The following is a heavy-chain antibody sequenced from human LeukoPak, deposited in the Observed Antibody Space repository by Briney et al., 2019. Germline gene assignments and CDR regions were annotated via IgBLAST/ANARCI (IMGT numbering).Heavy chain of an antibody. CDR1: GFTFSTYS. V-gene: IGHV3-21*01. CDR3: ARAPTVLVGYCSSASCQADY. D-gene: IGHD2-2*01. Sequence: GGSLRLSCAASGFTFSTYSMNWVRQAPGKGLEWVSAISGSSDYIYYADSVKGRFTISRDNAKNSLFLQMNSLRAEDTAVYYCARAPTVLVGYCSSASCQADYWGQGTLVTVSS. J-gene: IGHJ4*02. CDR2: ISGSSDYI.